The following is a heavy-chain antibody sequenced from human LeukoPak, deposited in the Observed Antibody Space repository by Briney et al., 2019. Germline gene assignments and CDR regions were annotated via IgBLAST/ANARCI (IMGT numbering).Heavy chain of an antibody. V-gene: IGHV3-23*01. CDR1: GFTFSSYA. D-gene: IGHD3-3*01. CDR2: ISGSGGST. J-gene: IGHJ5*02. CDR3: AKVRGFWSGYCWFDP. Sequence: GGSLRLSCAASGFTFSSYAMSWVRQAPGKGLEWVSAISGSGGSTYYADSVKGRFTISRDNSKNTLYLQMNSLRAEDTVVYYCAKVRGFWSGYCWFDPWGQGTLVTVSS.